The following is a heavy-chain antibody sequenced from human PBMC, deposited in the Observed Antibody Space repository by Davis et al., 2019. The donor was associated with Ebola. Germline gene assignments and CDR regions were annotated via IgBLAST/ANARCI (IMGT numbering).Heavy chain of an antibody. D-gene: IGHD4-17*01. CDR1: GYTFSDYY. V-gene: IGHV1-2*04. Sequence: ASVKVSCKTSGYTFSDYYIHWVRQAPGQGLEWMGWINPDTGGTYYAQKFQGWVTMTRDTSISTAYMDLSRLKSDDSAVYYCVRDAVTTSGGLDFWGQGTLVTVSS. CDR3: VRDAVTTSGGLDF. J-gene: IGHJ4*02. CDR2: INPDTGGT.